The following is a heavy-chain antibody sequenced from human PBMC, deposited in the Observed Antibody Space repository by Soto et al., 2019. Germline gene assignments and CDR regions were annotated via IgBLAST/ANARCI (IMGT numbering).Heavy chain of an antibody. V-gene: IGHV1-3*01. Sequence: QVQLVQSGAEVKKPGASVKVSCKASGYTFTSYAMHWVRQAPGQRLEWMGWINAGNGNTKYSQKFQGRATITRDTSASTAYMDLSSLRSDDTAGYDCASSVAPYYFDYWGQGTLVTVSS. CDR1: GYTFTSYA. D-gene: IGHD2-15*01. CDR3: ASSVAPYYFDY. J-gene: IGHJ4*02. CDR2: INAGNGNT.